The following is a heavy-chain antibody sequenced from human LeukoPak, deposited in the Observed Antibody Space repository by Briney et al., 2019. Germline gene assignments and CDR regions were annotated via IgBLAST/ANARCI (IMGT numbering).Heavy chain of an antibody. CDR1: GFTFYSHV. CDR3: AKGGRILLKNFGLDV. CDR2: ISGSGVTT. Sequence: GGSLRLSCVASGFTFYSHVMSWVRQAPGMGLEWVSAISGSGVTTFYADSMKGRFTISRDNSKNTLYLQMNSLRAEDTAVYYCAKGGRILLKNFGLDVWGQGTTVTVSS. V-gene: IGHV3-23*01. D-gene: IGHD2/OR15-2a*01. J-gene: IGHJ6*02.